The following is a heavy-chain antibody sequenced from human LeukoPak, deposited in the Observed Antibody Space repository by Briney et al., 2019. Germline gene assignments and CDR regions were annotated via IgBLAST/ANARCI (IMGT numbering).Heavy chain of an antibody. V-gene: IGHV4-4*02. CDR1: GGSISGSNW. Sequence: SETLSLTCAVSGGSISGSNWWSWVRQPPGKGLEWIGEIFHSGSTNYSPSLKSRVTISVDTSKNQFSLRLSSVTAADTAVYYCASKSSDHGELRFDYWGQGTLVTVSS. D-gene: IGHD4-17*01. CDR2: IFHSGST. CDR3: ASKSSDHGELRFDY. J-gene: IGHJ4*02.